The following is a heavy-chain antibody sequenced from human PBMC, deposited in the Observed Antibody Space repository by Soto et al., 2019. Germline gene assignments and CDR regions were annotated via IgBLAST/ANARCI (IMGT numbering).Heavy chain of an antibody. CDR1: GGSFSGYY. D-gene: IGHD3-10*01. J-gene: IGHJ6*02. CDR2: INHSGST. CDR3: ASRRFGDV. V-gene: IGHV4-34*01. Sequence: QVQLQQWGAGLLKPSETLSLTCAVYGGSFSGYYWSWIRQPPGKGLEWIGEINHSGSTNYNPSLKSRVTISVDTSKNQVSLKLSSVTAADTAVYYCASRRFGDVWGQGTTVTVSS.